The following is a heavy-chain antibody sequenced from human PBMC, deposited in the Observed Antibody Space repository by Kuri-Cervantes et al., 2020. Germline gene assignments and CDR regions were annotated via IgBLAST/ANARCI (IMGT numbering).Heavy chain of an antibody. J-gene: IGHJ3*02. D-gene: IGHD4-23*01. CDR2: IIPIFGTA. CDR1: GGTFSSYA. CDR3: ASFYGGNSGDAFDI. Sequence: SVKVSCKASGGTFSSYAISWVRQAPGQGLEWMGGIIPIFGTANYAQKFQGRVTITTDESTSTAYMELSSLRSEDTAVYYCASFYGGNSGDAFDIWGQGTMVTVSS. V-gene: IGHV1-69*05.